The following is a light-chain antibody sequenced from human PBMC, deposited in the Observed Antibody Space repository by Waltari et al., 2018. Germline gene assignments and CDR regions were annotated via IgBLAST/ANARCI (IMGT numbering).Light chain of an antibody. Sequence: EIVLTQSPGSMSSSPGERVTLSCRASQSVSRALAWYQQRTGQAPRLLIFGASNRTTGIPDRFSGSGSETDFSLTISRLEPEDFAVYYCQHYVRLPATFGQGTKVEIK. CDR3: QHYVRLPAT. CDR1: QSVSRA. J-gene: IGKJ1*01. CDR2: GAS. V-gene: IGKV3-20*01.